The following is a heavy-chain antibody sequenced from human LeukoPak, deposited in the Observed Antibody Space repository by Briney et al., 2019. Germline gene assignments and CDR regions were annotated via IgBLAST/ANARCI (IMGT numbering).Heavy chain of an antibody. CDR3: ARANPVYGDIDY. V-gene: IGHV3-53*01. CDR2: IFPDGQT. CDR1: ALTVNDNY. D-gene: IGHD5/OR15-5a*01. Sequence: GESLRLSRALSALTVNDNYMSWVRQATGKGLEWVSLIFPDGQTYYADFVQGRFSISRDMSRNILFLDMSSLRAEDTAVFFCARANPVYGDIDYSVQGTLVTVSS. J-gene: IGHJ4*02.